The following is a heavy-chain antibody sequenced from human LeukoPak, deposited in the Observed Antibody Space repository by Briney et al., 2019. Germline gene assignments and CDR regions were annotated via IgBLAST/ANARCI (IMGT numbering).Heavy chain of an antibody. CDR3: AKASGSWYYFDF. Sequence: PGGSLRLSCAASGFTFSSYSMNWVRQAPGKGLEWVSYISSSSSTIYCADSVKGRFTISRDNAKNTLYLQMNSLRAEDTAVYYCAKASGSWYYFDFGGQGAQVTVSP. V-gene: IGHV3-48*01. J-gene: IGHJ4*02. CDR1: GFTFSSYS. CDR2: ISSSSSTI. D-gene: IGHD6-13*01.